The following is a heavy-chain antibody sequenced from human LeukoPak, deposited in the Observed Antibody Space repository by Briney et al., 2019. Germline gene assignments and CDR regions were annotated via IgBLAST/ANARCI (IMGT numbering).Heavy chain of an antibody. J-gene: IGHJ3*02. CDR2: ISSNGGST. CDR1: GFTFSSYA. D-gene: IGHD3-10*01. Sequence: PGGSLRLSCAASGFTFSSYAMHWVRQAPGKGLEYVSAISSNGGSTYYANSVKGRFTISRDDAKNSLYLQMNSLRAEDTAVYYCARVGFRAFDIWGQGTMVTVSS. CDR3: ARVGFRAFDI. V-gene: IGHV3-64*01.